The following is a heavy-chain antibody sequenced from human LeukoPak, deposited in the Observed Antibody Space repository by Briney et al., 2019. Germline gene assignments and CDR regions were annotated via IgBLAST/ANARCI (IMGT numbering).Heavy chain of an antibody. CDR3: ARAPTVVAPYFDY. CDR1: GYTFTGYY. D-gene: IGHD4-23*01. V-gene: IGHV1-2*02. J-gene: IGHJ4*02. CDR2: INPNSGGT. Sequence: ASVKVSCKASGYTFTGYYMHWVRQAPGQGLEWMGWINPNSGGTNYAQKFQGRVTMTRDTSISTAYMELSRLRSDDTAVYYCARAPTVVAPYFDYWGQGTLVTVSS.